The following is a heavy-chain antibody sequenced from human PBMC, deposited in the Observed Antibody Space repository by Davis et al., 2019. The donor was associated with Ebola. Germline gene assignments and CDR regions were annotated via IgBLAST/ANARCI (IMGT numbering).Heavy chain of an antibody. CDR2: TYYYMSKWSN. V-gene: IGHV6-1*01. D-gene: IGHD5-12*01. J-gene: IGHJ6*03. CDR3: ARGWLRVGMDV. Sequence: PSETLSLTCDISGDSVSSNSGAWNWIRQSPSRGLEWLGRTYYYMSKWSNDYAPFVKSRITINPDTSKNQFYLQLNSVTPEDTAVYYCARGWLRVGMDVWGKGTTVTASS. CDR1: GDSVSSNSGA.